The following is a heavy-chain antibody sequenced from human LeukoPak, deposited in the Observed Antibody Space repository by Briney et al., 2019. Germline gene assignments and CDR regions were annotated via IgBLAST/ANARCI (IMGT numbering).Heavy chain of an antibody. Sequence: ASVKVSCKASGYTFTGYYMHWVRQAPGQGLEWMGWINPNSGDTNYAQKFQGRVTMTRDTSISTAYMELSRLRSDDTAVYYCARDAGTVGRYRGLDLWGRGTLVTVSS. CDR3: ARDAGTVGRYRGLDL. V-gene: IGHV1-2*02. CDR2: INPNSGDT. CDR1: GYTFTGYY. D-gene: IGHD5-18*01. J-gene: IGHJ2*01.